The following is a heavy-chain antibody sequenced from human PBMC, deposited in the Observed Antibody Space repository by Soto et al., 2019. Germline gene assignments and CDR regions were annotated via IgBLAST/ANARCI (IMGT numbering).Heavy chain of an antibody. CDR3: ARGVTPIDY. CDR2: ISAYNGNT. V-gene: IGHV1-18*03. CDR1: GYTFTNFG. Sequence: QVQLVQSGAEVKKPGASVKVSCKASGYTFTNFGISWVRQAPGQGLEWMGWISAYNGNTNYAQNFQGRVTMTTETSTRTAYMGLRRLRSDDMAVYYCARGVTPIDYWGQGTLVTVSS. D-gene: IGHD2-21*02. J-gene: IGHJ4*02.